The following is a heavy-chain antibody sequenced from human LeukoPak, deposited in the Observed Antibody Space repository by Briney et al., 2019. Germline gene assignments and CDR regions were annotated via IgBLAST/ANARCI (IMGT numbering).Heavy chain of an antibody. CDR2: IYYSGST. Sequence: SETLSLTCTVSGGSISSYYWSWIRQPPGKGLEWIGYIYYSGSTNYNPSLKSRVTISVDTSKNQFSLKLSSVTAADTAVYYCARGFRNVVAPAATPDYYYYYMDVWGKGTTVTVSS. D-gene: IGHD2-2*01. CDR1: GGSISSYY. V-gene: IGHV4-59*01. J-gene: IGHJ6*03. CDR3: ARGFRNVVAPAATPDYYYYYMDV.